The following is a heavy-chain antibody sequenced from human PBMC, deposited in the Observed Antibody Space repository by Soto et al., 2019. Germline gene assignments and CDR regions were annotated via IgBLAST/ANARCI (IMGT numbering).Heavy chain of an antibody. J-gene: IGHJ6*04. CDR3: ARRRSDFWRCYRGGGMDV. CDR1: GFTFSSYA. V-gene: IGHV3-30-3*01. D-gene: IGHD3-3*01. Sequence: QVQLVESGGGVVQPGRSLRLSCAASGFTFSSYAMHWVSQAPGKGLEWVAVISYDGSNKYYADSVKGRFTISRDNSKNTLYLHRRQLTAEDQAVYYCARRRSDFWRCYRGGGMDVWGKGTTVTVSS. CDR2: ISYDGSNK.